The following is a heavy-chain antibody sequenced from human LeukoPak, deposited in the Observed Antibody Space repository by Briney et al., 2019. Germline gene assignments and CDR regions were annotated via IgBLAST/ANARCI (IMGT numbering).Heavy chain of an antibody. CDR1: GYSFTSYW. D-gene: IGHD5-24*01. Sequence: GESLKISCKGSGYSFTSYWIGWVRQMPGKGLEWMGIIYPGDSDTKYSPSFQGQVTMSADKFITTAYLQWSSLKASDTAMYYCARRRDGYNYAFDIWGQGTMVTISS. J-gene: IGHJ3*02. V-gene: IGHV5-51*01. CDR2: IYPGDSDT. CDR3: ARRRDGYNYAFDI.